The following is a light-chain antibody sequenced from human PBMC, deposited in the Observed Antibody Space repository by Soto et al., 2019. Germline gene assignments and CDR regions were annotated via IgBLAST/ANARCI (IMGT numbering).Light chain of an antibody. CDR1: QSVGSD. J-gene: IGKJ1*01. CDR2: GAS. V-gene: IGKV3-15*01. Sequence: EIVTTQSPATLSVSPGERATLSCRASQSVGSDLAWYQHTPGQPPRLLIYGASTRATGIPGRFSGSGSGTEFTLTISSLQSEDFAVYFCQQYNNWPPWTFGQGTKVDIK. CDR3: QQYNNWPPWT.